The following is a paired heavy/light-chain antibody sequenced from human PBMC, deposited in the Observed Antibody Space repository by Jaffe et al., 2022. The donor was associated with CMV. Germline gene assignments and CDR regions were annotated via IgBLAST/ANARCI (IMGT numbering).Light chain of an antibody. V-gene: IGLV1-40*01. Sequence: QSVLTQPPSVSGAPGQRVTISCTGSNSNIGAGFDVHWYQQLPGTAPKLLIFANNNRPSGVPNRFSGSKSGTSASLTITGLQAEDEADYHCQTYDASMGIRVFGGGTKLTVL. CDR3: QTYDASMGIRV. J-gene: IGLJ3*02. CDR2: ANN. CDR1: NSNIGAGFD.
Heavy chain of an antibody. CDR1: GFSVNSYY. CDR3: ARGDEYDSSGSKRPLYLFDN. J-gene: IGHJ4*01. D-gene: IGHD6-19*01. CDR2: IYSGGAT. Sequence: EVQLVETGGGLVQPGGSLRLSCAASGFSVNSYYMSWVRQGPGKGLEWVSLIYSGGATYYAGSVKGRFTISRDSSGNTVSLQMSNVRADDTAVYYCARGDEYDSSGSKRPLYLFDNWGHGTLVTVSS. V-gene: IGHV3-53*02.